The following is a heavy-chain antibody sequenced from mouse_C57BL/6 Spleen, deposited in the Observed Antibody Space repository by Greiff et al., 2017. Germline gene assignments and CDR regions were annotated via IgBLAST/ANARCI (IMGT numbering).Heavy chain of an antibody. J-gene: IGHJ4*01. Sequence: VQLQQSGPELVKPGASVKMSCKASGYTFTSYWITWVKQRPGQGLEWIGDIYPGSGSTNYNEKFKSKATLTVDTSSSTAYMQLSSLTSEDSAVYYCAKEGPRQLRLRNYAMDYWGQGTSVTVSS. V-gene: IGHV1-55*01. CDR1: GYTFTSYW. CDR2: IYPGSGST. D-gene: IGHD3-2*02. CDR3: AKEGPRQLRLRNYAMDY.